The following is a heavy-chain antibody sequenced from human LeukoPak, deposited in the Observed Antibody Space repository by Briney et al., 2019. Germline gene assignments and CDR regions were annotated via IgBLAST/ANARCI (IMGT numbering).Heavy chain of an antibody. D-gene: IGHD6-25*01. V-gene: IGHV4-4*07. CDR2: IFSRGST. CDR3: ARELPAQRWIDY. CDR1: GAPINSYS. J-gene: IGHJ4*02. Sequence: SETLSLTCSVSGAPINSYSWGWIRQPAGKGLEWIGRIFSRGSTNYHPSLKSRVTMSADTSKNQFSLRLNSMTAADTAVYYCARELPAQRWIDYWGQGTLVTVSS.